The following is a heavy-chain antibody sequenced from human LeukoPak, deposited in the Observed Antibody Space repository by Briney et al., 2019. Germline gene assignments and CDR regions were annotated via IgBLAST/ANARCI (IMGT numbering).Heavy chain of an antibody. CDR1: GGSISSSPYY. CDR3: ARPLTGYSYFDY. D-gene: IGHD3-9*01. CDR2: VYYSAST. J-gene: IGHJ4*02. Sequence: SETLSLTCTVSGGSISSSPYYWGWIRQPPGKGLEWIGSVYYSASTSYNPPLKSRVTISVDTSKNQFSPKLNSVTAADTAVYYCARPLTGYSYFDYWGQGTLVTVSS. V-gene: IGHV4-39*01.